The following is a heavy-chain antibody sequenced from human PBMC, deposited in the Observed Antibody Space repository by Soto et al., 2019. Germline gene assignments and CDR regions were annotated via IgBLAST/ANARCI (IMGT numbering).Heavy chain of an antibody. V-gene: IGHV1-69*13. CDR1: GGTFSNYA. Sequence: SVKVSCKASGGTFSNYAINWVRQAPGQGLEWMGGIIPMFGAANYAQQFQGRVTITADGSTTTAYPELSSLRSEDTAVYYCAKAGVEGPGYILSPDAFEIWGQGTMVTVSS. CDR3: AKAGVEGPGYILSPDAFEI. D-gene: IGHD5-12*01. J-gene: IGHJ3*02. CDR2: IIPMFGAA.